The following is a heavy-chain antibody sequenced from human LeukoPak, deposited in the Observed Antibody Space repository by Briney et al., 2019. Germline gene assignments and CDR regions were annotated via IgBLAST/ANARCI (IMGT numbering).Heavy chain of an antibody. CDR1: GFTFSSYG. J-gene: IGHJ6*04. Sequence: GRSLRLSCAASGFTFSSYGMHWVRQAPGKGLGWVAVIWYDGSNKYYADSVKGRFTISRDNSKNTLYLQMNSLRAEDTAVYYCAGSRPFGSSLGVYYYYGMDVWGKGTTVTVSS. D-gene: IGHD6-13*01. CDR3: AGSRPFGSSLGVYYYYGMDV. V-gene: IGHV3-33*01. CDR2: IWYDGSNK.